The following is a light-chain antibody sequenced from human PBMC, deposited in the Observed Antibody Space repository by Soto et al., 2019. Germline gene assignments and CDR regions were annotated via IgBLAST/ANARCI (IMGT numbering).Light chain of an antibody. CDR2: GIS. V-gene: IGKV3-20*01. Sequence: EIVLTQSPGTLSLSPGEGATLACRASQSITTTYFAWYQQKPGQAPRLLIYGISTRATGIPDRFSGSGSGTEFTLTISSLHSEDFAVYYCQQYDKWPITFGQGTRLEIK. CDR1: QSITTTY. J-gene: IGKJ5*01. CDR3: QQYDKWPIT.